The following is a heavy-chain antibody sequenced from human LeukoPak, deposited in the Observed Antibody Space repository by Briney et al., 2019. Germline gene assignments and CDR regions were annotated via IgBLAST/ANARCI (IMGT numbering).Heavy chain of an antibody. CDR3: ARGLLPERGWTLYYYYGMDV. D-gene: IGHD6-19*01. CDR1: GGSFSGYY. V-gene: IGHV4-34*01. J-gene: IGHJ6*02. Sequence: SETLSLTCAVYGGSFSGYYWSWIRQPPGKGLEWIGEINHSGSTNYNPSLKSRVTISVDTSKNQFSLKLSSVTAADTAVYYCARGLLPERGWTLYYYYGMDVWGQGTTVTVSS. CDR2: INHSGST.